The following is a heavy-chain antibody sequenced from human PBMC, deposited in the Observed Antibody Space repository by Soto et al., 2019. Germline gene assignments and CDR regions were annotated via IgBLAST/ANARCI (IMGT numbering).Heavy chain of an antibody. D-gene: IGHD2-2*01. J-gene: IGHJ5*02. CDR2: ISSSSSYI. V-gene: IGHV3-21*01. CDR1: GFTFSSYS. CDR3: ARDSERYFSITSCYWFDP. Sequence: EVQLVESGGGLVKPGGSLRLSCAASGFTFSSYSMNWVRQAPGKGLEWVSSISSSSSYIYYEDSVIGRFTISRDNAKNSLYLKINSLRAEDTAGYYCARDSERYFSITSCYWFDPWVQGTLVTVSS.